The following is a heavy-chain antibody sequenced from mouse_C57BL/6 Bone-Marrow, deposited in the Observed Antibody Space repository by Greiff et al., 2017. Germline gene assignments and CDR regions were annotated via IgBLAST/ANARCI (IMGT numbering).Heavy chain of an antibody. CDR3: AYYYGSSAWYFDV. CDR1: GYAFSSYW. V-gene: IGHV1-80*01. Sequence: VQLQESGAELVKPGASVKISCKASGYAFSSYWMNWVKQRPGKGLEWIGQIYPGDGDTNYNGKFKGKATLTADKSSSTAYMQLSSLTSEDSAVYFCAYYYGSSAWYFDVWGTGTTVTVSS. D-gene: IGHD1-1*01. CDR2: IYPGDGDT. J-gene: IGHJ1*03.